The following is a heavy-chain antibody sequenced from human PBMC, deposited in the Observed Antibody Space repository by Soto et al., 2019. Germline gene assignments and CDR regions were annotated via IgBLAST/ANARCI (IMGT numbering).Heavy chain of an antibody. D-gene: IGHD3-22*01. CDR1: GYSFTSHW. J-gene: IGHJ4*02. V-gene: IGHV5-51*01. Sequence: PGGSLKISCSGSGYSFTSHWIGWVRQMPGKGLEWMAIVYPGDSDTRYNPSFQGQVTISADKSVNTAYLQWSSLKASDTAIYYCARRDSSGYYSDYWGPGTLVTVSS. CDR3: ARRDSSGYYSDY. CDR2: VYPGDSDT.